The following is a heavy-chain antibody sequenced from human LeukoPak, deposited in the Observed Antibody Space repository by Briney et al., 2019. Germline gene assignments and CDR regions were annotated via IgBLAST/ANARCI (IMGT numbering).Heavy chain of an antibody. CDR2: ISSGSSAI. CDR1: GFTFTTYS. V-gene: IGHV3-21*04. J-gene: IGHJ4*02. D-gene: IGHD2-21*01. CDR3: AKGSRPLLWPNFDY. Sequence: GGSLRLSCEASGFTFTTYSMTWVRQAPGKGLEWVSIISSGSSAIFSADALKGRFTISRDDAKNLLYLDMNSLRVEDTAVYYCAKGSRPLLWPNFDYWGQGTLVTVSS.